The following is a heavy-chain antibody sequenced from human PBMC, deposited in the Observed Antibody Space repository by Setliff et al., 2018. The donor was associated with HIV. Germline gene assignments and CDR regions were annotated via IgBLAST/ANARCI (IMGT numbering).Heavy chain of an antibody. J-gene: IGHJ4*02. V-gene: IGHV4-59*01. D-gene: IGHD5-18*01. CDR3: ARSPGVDTNMAFDY. Sequence: KASETLSLTCSVTGGSIINYFWGWIRMPPEKGLEWIGYIYYSGSTDYNPSLKSRVTISVDTSKNQVSLKLNSVTAADTAVYYCARSPGVDTNMAFDYWGQGTLVTVSS. CDR2: IYYSGST. CDR1: GGSIINYF.